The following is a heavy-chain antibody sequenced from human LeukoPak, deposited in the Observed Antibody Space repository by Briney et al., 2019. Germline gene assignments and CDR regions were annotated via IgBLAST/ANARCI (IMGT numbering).Heavy chain of an antibody. J-gene: IGHJ4*02. CDR3: ARRGCITIFGVVTNDFDY. CDR2: IYYSGST. V-gene: IGHV4-39*01. Sequence: PSETLSLTCTVSGGSISSSSYYWGWIRQPPGKGLGWIGSIYYSGSTYYNPSLKSRVTISVDTSKNQFSLKLSSVTAADTAVYYCARRGCITIFGVVTNDFDYWGQGTLVTVSS. D-gene: IGHD3-3*01. CDR1: GGSISSSSYY.